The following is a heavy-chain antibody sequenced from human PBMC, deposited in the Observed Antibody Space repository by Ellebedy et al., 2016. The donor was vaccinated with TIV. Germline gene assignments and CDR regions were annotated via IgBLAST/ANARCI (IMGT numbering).Heavy chain of an antibody. CDR3: ARDSTSGASASFRFDP. V-gene: IGHV1-46*01. D-gene: IGHD6-19*01. J-gene: IGHJ5*02. CDR2: IDPRAERT. CDR1: GYTFTSHY. Sequence: AASVKVSCKTSGYTFTSHYLHWVRQAPGQGPEWMGIIDPRAERTKNAQKFQDRLTMTRDTSTSTVYMELNSLTSEDTAVYYCARDSTSGASASFRFDPWGQGTLVVVSS.